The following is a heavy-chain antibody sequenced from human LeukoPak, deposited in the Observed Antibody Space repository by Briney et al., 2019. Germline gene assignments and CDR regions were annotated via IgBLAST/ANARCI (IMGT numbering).Heavy chain of an antibody. D-gene: IGHD2-15*01. CDR2: TYYRFKWHS. V-gene: IGHV6-1*01. CDR3: ARLVGGSPGY. J-gene: IGHJ4*02. CDR1: GDSVSSKSAA. Sequence: SQTLSLTCAISGDSVSSKSAAWNWIRQSPSRGLEWLGRTYYRFKWHSDYAVSVKSRITINPDTSKNQFSLQLKSVTPDDTGVYYCARLVGGSPGYWGQGTLVTVSS.